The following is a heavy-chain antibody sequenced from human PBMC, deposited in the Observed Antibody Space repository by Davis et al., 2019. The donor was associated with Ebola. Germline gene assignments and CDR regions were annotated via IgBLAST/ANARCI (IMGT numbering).Heavy chain of an antibody. J-gene: IGHJ4*02. V-gene: IGHV3-48*02. CDR3: SRGGSSTWTTFEY. Sequence: PGGSLRLSCAASGFTFSTYSMNWVRQAPGKGLEWVSYISSSSGTIYYADSAKGRFTISRDNAKNSLYLQMNSLRDEDTAVYYCSRGGSSTWTTFEYWGQGTLITVSS. D-gene: IGHD1-26*01. CDR1: GFTFSTYS. CDR2: ISSSSGTI.